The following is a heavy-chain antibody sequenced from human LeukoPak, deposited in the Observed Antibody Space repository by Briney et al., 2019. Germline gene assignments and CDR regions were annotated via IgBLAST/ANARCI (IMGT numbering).Heavy chain of an antibody. CDR3: AKDRSRTLLWFGELLYSWFDP. J-gene: IGHJ5*02. Sequence: GGSLRLSCAASGFTFSSYAMSWVRQAPGKGLEWVLAISGSGGSTYYADSVKGRFTISRDNSKNTLYLQMNSLRAEDTAVYYCAKDRSRTLLWFGELLYSWFDPWGQGTLVTVSS. V-gene: IGHV3-23*01. CDR1: GFTFSSYA. D-gene: IGHD3-10*01. CDR2: ISGSGGST.